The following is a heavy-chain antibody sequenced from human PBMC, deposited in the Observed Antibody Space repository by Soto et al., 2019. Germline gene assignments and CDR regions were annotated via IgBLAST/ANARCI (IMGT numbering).Heavy chain of an antibody. CDR2: MIPNSGNT. V-gene: IGHV1-8*01. J-gene: IGHJ5*02. Sequence: QVQLVQSGAEVKKPGASVKVSCKASGYTFTSYDSNWVRQATGQGLEWMGWMIPNSGNTVYEQKFQGRVTKTRNTSISTDYMELSSLRSEDTAVYFCARERTRGFDPWGQGTLVTVSS. CDR1: GYTFTSYD. CDR3: ARERTRGFDP.